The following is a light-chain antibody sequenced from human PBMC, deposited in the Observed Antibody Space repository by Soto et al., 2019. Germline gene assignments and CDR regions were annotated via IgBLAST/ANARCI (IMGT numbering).Light chain of an antibody. CDR1: SSDVGSYNL. CDR3: CSYAGVTTHVV. V-gene: IGLV2-23*02. CDR2: EVS. J-gene: IGLJ2*01. Sequence: QSVLTQPASVSGSPGQSITISCTGTSSDVGSYNLVSWYQHHPGKAPKLIISEVSKRPSGVSNRFSGSKSGNAASLTISGLQAEDEADYYCCSYAGVTTHVVFGGGTKLTVL.